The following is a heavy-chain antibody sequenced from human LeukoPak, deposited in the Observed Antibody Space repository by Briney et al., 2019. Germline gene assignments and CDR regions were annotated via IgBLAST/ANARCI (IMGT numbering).Heavy chain of an antibody. CDR3: ARDAGGYNWNDPVPSTH. V-gene: IGHV3-7*01. D-gene: IGHD1-20*01. CDR2: IKQDGSEK. Sequence: GRSLRLSCAASGFTFSSYWMSWVRQAPGKGLEWVANIKQDGSEKYYVDSVKGRFTISRDNAKNSLYLQMNSLRAEDTAVYYCARDAGGYNWNDPVPSTHWGQGTLVTVSS. J-gene: IGHJ4*02. CDR1: GFTFSSYW.